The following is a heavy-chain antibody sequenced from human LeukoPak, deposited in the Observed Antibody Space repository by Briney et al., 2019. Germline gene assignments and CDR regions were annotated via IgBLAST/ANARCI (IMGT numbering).Heavy chain of an antibody. CDR3: ARGVSVVPAATSPVNWFDP. CDR2: ISAYNGNT. J-gene: IGHJ5*02. D-gene: IGHD2-2*01. Sequence: ASVKVSCKASGYTFTSYGISWVRPAPGQGLGWMGWISAYNGNTNYAQKLQGRVTMTTDTSTSTAYMELRSLRSDDTAVYYCARGVSVVPAATSPVNWFDPWGQGTLVTVSS. V-gene: IGHV1-18*01. CDR1: GYTFTSYG.